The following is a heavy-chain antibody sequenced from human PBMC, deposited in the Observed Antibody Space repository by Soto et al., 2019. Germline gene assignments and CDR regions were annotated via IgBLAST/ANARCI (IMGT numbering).Heavy chain of an antibody. CDR3: ARVGRYYGMDV. Sequence: SETLSLTCAVYGGSFSGYYWSWIRQPPGKGLEWIGVINHSGSTNYNPSLKSRVTISVDTSKNQFSLKLSSVTAADTAVYYCARVGRYYGMDVWGQGTTVTVSS. CDR1: GGSFSGYY. V-gene: IGHV4-34*01. J-gene: IGHJ6*02. CDR2: INHSGST.